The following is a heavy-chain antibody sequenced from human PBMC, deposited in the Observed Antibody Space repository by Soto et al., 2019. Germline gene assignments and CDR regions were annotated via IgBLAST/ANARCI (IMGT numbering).Heavy chain of an antibody. J-gene: IGHJ4*02. D-gene: IGHD5-12*01. CDR3: AKDQGNNGYDDFDY. Sequence: GGSLRLSCAASGFTFSNYAMNWVRQAPGKGLEWVSLISFSGGRTVYADSVRGRFTISRDNSKNTLYLQMHSLSAGDTAVYYCAKDQGNNGYDDFDYWGQGTLVTVSS. V-gene: IGHV3-23*01. CDR1: GFTFSNYA. CDR2: ISFSGGRT.